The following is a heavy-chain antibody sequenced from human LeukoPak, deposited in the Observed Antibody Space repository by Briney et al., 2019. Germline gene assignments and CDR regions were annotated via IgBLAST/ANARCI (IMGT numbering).Heavy chain of an antibody. CDR3: ARGLRWLQYIDY. J-gene: IGHJ4*02. Sequence: SETLSLTCAVYGGSFSGCYWSWIRQPPGKGLEWIGEINHSGSTNYNPSLKSRVTISVDTSKNQFSLKLSSVTAADTAVYYCARGLRWLQYIDYWGQGTLVTVSS. D-gene: IGHD5-24*01. V-gene: IGHV4-34*01. CDR2: INHSGST. CDR1: GGSFSGCY.